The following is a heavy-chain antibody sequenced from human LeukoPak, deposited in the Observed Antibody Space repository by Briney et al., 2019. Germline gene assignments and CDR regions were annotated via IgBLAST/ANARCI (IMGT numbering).Heavy chain of an antibody. CDR3: ARDPTTVVTLPYYFDF. D-gene: IGHD4-23*01. J-gene: IGHJ4*02. CDR1: GGSFIGYH. V-gene: IGHV4-34*01. Sequence: SSETLSLTCAVYGGSFIGYHWNWIRQTPEKGLEWIGEINHRGHTNYNPSLESRVTISVDTSKNQFSLKLISVTAADTAVYYCARDPTTVVTLPYYFDFWGPGTLVTVSS. CDR2: INHRGHT.